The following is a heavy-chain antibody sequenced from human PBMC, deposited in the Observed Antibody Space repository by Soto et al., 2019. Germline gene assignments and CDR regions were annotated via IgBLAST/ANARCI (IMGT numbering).Heavy chain of an antibody. Sequence: QVQLEQSGPGLVKPSQTLSLTCDISGGSITSVNHYWSWIRQSPGEGLEWIGYIFDRGTTHYNPSLKGRVIITGDSSQTQFSLTIHSVTVADTAVYYCAREVAGTGAFDYWGRGTPVTVSS. CDR2: IFDRGTT. D-gene: IGHD2-8*02. CDR3: AREVAGTGAFDY. V-gene: IGHV4-31*02. J-gene: IGHJ4*02. CDR1: GGSITSVNHY.